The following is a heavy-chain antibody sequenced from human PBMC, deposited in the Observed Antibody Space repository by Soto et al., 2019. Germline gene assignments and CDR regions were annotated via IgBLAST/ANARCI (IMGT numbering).Heavy chain of an antibody. CDR2: IYHSGST. J-gene: IGHJ4*02. V-gene: IGHV4-4*02. Sequence: PSETLSLTCAVSGGSISSSNWWSWVRQPPGKGLEWIGEIYHSGSTNYNPSLKSRVTISVDKSKNQFSLKLSSVTAADTAVYYCASLGGATPNYFDYWGQGTLVTVSS. D-gene: IGHD1-26*01. CDR3: ASLGGATPNYFDY. CDR1: GGSISSSNW.